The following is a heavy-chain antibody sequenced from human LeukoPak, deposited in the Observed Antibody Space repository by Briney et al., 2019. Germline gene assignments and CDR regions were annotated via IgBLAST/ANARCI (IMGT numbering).Heavy chain of an antibody. CDR1: GYSISSGYY. J-gene: IGHJ5*02. Sequence: SETLSLTCTVSGYSISSGYYWGWIRQPPGKGLEWVGSIYHSGSTYYNPSLKSRVTISVDTSKNQFSLKLSSVTAADTAVYYCARGITIFGVVTRPFDPWGQGTLVTVSS. D-gene: IGHD3-3*01. CDR3: ARGITIFGVVTRPFDP. CDR2: IYHSGST. V-gene: IGHV4-38-2*02.